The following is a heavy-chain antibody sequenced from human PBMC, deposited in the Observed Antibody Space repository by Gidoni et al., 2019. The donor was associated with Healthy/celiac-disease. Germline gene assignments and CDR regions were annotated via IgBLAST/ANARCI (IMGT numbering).Heavy chain of an antibody. D-gene: IGHD3-22*01. V-gene: IGHV2-5*01. J-gene: IGHJ4*02. CDR1: GFSLSTSGVG. CDR2: IYWNDDK. Sequence: QITLKESGPTLVKPTQTLTLTCTFSGFSLSTSGVGVGWIRQPPGKALEWLALIYWNDDKRYSPSLKSRLTITKDTSKNQVVLTMTNMDPVDTATYYCAHNWDYYDSSGYPYYFDYWGQGTLVTVSS. CDR3: AHNWDYYDSSGYPYYFDY.